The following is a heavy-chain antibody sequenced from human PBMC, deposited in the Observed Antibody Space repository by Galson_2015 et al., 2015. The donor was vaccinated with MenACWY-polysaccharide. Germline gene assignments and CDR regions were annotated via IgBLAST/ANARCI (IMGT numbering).Heavy chain of an antibody. Sequence: SLRLSCAASGFSFRDYYMSRIRQAPGKGLEWVSYISGTSSTIPYSESVESQFTIYRDNAKHSLFLEMNSLRVEDTAVYFCARFYDFWSGYYVGYWGQGTVVTVSS. CDR3: ARFYDFWSGYYVGY. CDR2: ISGTSSTI. V-gene: IGHV3-11*01. CDR1: GFSFRDYY. J-gene: IGHJ4*02. D-gene: IGHD3-3*01.